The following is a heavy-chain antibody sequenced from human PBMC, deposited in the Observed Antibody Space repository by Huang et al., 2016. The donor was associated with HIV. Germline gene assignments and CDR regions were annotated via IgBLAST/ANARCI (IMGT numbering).Heavy chain of an antibody. D-gene: IGHD6-13*01. CDR2: VNLRGGVA. Sequence: QVQLVQSGAEVKKPGASVTISCKASGFSILIYYIHWVRQAPGQGLEGMGIVNLRGGVADYAKKLKGRVTRTRDTSTRTLYMELSSLRSEDTAVYYCAREGITPSGTEVSGFDFWGQGTPVSVSS. J-gene: IGHJ5*01. V-gene: IGHV1-46*03. CDR1: GFSILIYY. CDR3: AREGITPSGTEVSGFDF.